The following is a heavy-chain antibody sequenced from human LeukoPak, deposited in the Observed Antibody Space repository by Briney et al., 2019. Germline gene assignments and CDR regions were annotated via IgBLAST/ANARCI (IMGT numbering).Heavy chain of an antibody. J-gene: IGHJ4*02. V-gene: IGHV1-2*02. CDR2: INPNSGDT. D-gene: IGHD1-26*01. CDR3: ANLVYSAASQYYFDY. Sequence: GASVKVSCKASGYTFTGYYMHWVRQAPGQGLEWVGWINPNSGDTNYAQRFQGRVTMTRDTSISTAYMELSSLRSDDTAVFYCANLVYSAASQYYFDYWGQGTLVTVSS. CDR1: GYTFTGYY.